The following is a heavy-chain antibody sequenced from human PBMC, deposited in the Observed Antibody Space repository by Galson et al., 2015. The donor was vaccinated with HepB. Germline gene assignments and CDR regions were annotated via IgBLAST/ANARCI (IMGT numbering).Heavy chain of an antibody. CDR1: GFTFSSYT. Sequence: SLRLSCAASGFTFSSYTMNWVRQAPGKGLEWVSSISSSSSYIYYADSVKGRFTISRDSAKNSLYLQMNSLRAEDTAVYYCARDPDRDGYNWGYYYYYGMDVWGQGTTVTVSS. V-gene: IGHV3-21*01. CDR2: ISSSSSYI. CDR3: ARDPDRDGYNWGYYYYYGMDV. J-gene: IGHJ6*02. D-gene: IGHD5-24*01.